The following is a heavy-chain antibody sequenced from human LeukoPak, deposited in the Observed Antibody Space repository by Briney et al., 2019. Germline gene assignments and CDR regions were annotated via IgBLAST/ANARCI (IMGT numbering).Heavy chain of an antibody. CDR2: INGRGDDG. Sequence: GSLRLSCEVSGFTFSAHAMAWVRQAPGKGLDWVAGINGRGDDGYYAASVKGRFTISRDNSRNTLYLHLNSLRAEDTAVYYCAKRRVAGTYYFDYWGQGTLVTVSS. J-gene: IGHJ4*02. CDR1: GFTFSAHA. D-gene: IGHD2-15*01. V-gene: IGHV3-23*01. CDR3: AKRRVAGTYYFDY.